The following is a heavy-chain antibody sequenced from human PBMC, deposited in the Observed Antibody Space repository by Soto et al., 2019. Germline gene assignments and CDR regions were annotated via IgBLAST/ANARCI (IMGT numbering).Heavy chain of an antibody. CDR2: INGDGTDT. J-gene: IGHJ4*02. V-gene: IGHV3-74*03. CDR1: GFTFSMYW. CDR3: AREVGRGSGSYYLDY. D-gene: IGHD3-16*01. Sequence: EVQLVECGGGLVQPGGSLRLSCAASGFTFSMYWMHWVRQAPGKGLLWVSRINGDGTDTTYADSVKGRFTISRDNAKNTVYLQMNGLRAEDTAVYYCAREVGRGSGSYYLDYWGQETLVTVSS.